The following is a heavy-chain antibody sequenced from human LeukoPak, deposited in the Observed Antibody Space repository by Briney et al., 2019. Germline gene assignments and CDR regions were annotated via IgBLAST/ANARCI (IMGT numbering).Heavy chain of an antibody. CDR1: GFTFSSYA. CDR2: ISGSGGST. V-gene: IGHV3-23*01. Sequence: PGGSLRLSCAASGFTFSSYAMSWVRQAPGKGLEWVSAISGSGGSTYYADSVKGRFTISRDNSKNTLYLQVNSLRAEDTAVYYCAKDLHYDSSGYQLYWGQGTLVTVSS. CDR3: AKDLHYDSSGYQLY. D-gene: IGHD3-22*01. J-gene: IGHJ4*02.